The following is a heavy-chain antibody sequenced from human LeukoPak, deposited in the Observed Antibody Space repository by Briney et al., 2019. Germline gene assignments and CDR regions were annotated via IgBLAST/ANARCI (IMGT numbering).Heavy chain of an antibody. V-gene: IGHV4-34*01. CDR2: INQSGST. Sequence: PSETLSLTCAVYSGSFSNYYWSWIRQPPGKGLEWIGEINQSGSTNYNPSLKSRVTISLDTSQNQFSLKLNSVTAADTAVYYYATVASGWYPDYWGQGALVTVAS. CDR1: SGSFSNYY. D-gene: IGHD6-19*01. CDR3: ATVASGWYPDY. J-gene: IGHJ4*02.